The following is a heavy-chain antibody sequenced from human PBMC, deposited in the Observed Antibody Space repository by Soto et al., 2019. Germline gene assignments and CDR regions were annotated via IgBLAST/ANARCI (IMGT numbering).Heavy chain of an antibody. D-gene: IGHD2-21*02. CDR1: AGSIRTCY. CDR2: MYNTGST. Sequence: SETRSLTCTVSAGSIRTCYWSLIRQPPGKGLEWIGYMYNTGSTIYNPSLKSRVTISVDTSKNQFSLKLNSVTAADTAVYYCARDLWGYCGADCYPLDVWGQGTTVTVS. CDR3: ARDLWGYCGADCYPLDV. J-gene: IGHJ6*02. V-gene: IGHV4-59*01.